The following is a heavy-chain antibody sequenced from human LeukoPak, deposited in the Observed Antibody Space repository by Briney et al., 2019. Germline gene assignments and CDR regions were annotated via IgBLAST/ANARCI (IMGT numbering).Heavy chain of an antibody. J-gene: IGHJ6*03. D-gene: IGHD3-10*01. CDR1: GGSISSYY. CDR3: ARTTMVRGTYYMDV. Sequence: SQTLSLTCTVSGGSISSYYRSWIRQPPGKGLEWIGYIYYSGSTNYNPSLKSRVTISVDTSKNQFSLKLSSVTAADTAVYYCARTTMVRGTYYMDVWGKGTTVTISS. CDR2: IYYSGST. V-gene: IGHV4-59*01.